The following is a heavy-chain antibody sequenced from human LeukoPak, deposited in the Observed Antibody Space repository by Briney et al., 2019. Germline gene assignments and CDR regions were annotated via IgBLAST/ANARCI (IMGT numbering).Heavy chain of an antibody. CDR2: NYYSGSS. D-gene: IGHD6-19*01. CDR1: AGSISSSRYY. Sequence: PSETLSLXCTVSAGSISSSRYYWGWIRQPPEKGLEWVGRNYYSGSSYYKPSLKSRVTISVDTSKKQFSLKLSSVTAADTAVYYCARHVVAVAGTLDYFDYWGQGTLVTVSS. V-gene: IGHV4-39*01. CDR3: ARHVVAVAGTLDYFDY. J-gene: IGHJ4*02.